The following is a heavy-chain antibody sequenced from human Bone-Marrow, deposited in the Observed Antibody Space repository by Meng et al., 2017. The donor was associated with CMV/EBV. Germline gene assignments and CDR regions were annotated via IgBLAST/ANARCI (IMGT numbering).Heavy chain of an antibody. CDR3: ARSYYDFWSGYYNPPFDY. CDR2: INHSGST. D-gene: IGHD3-3*01. CDR1: GGSFSGYY. Sequence: GSLRLSCAVYGGSFSGYYWSWIRQPPGKGLEWIGEINHSGSTNYNPPLKSRVTISVDTSKNQFSLKLSSVTAADTAVYYCARSYYDFWSGYYNPPFDYWGQGTLVTVSS. J-gene: IGHJ4*02. V-gene: IGHV4-34*01.